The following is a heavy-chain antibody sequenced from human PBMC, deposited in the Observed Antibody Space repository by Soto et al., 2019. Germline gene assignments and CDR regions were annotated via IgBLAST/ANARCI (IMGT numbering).Heavy chain of an antibody. Sequence: QVQLVQSGAEVKKPGASVKVSCKASGYTFTAYYMHWVRQAPGQGLEWMGWINPNSGNTNYAQKFQGRVTSTRDTAISTAYLELNRLTVDDAAVYYCARDPSRGLWSDYWGQGTLVTVSS. CDR1: GYTFTAYY. J-gene: IGHJ4*02. CDR2: INPNSGNT. CDR3: ARDPSRGLWSDY. V-gene: IGHV1-2*02. D-gene: IGHD3-10*01.